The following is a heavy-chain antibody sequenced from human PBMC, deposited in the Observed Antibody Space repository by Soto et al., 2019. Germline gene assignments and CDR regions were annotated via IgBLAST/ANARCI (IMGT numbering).Heavy chain of an antibody. CDR1: GYTFTSYD. J-gene: IGHJ4*02. Sequence: ASVKVSCKASGYTFTSYDINWVRQATGQGLEWMGWMNPNSGNTGYAQKFQGRVAMTRNTSISTAYMELSSLRSEDTAVYYCARRYQTFGRYYFDYWGQGTLVTV. CDR3: ARRYQTFGRYYFDY. CDR2: MNPNSGNT. V-gene: IGHV1-8*01. D-gene: IGHD3-10*01.